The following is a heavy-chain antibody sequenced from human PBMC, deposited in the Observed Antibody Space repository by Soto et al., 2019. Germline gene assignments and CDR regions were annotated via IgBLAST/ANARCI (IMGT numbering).Heavy chain of an antibody. J-gene: IGHJ4*02. CDR2: ISGSGGST. CDR3: AKGSTGATINPIDY. D-gene: IGHD5-12*01. Sequence: GGSLRLSCAASGFTFSSYAMSWVRQAPGKGLEWVSSISGSGGSTYNADSVKGRFTISRDNSKNTLYLQMNSLRAEDTAVYYCAKGSTGATINPIDYWGQGTLVTVSS. V-gene: IGHV3-23*01. CDR1: GFTFSSYA.